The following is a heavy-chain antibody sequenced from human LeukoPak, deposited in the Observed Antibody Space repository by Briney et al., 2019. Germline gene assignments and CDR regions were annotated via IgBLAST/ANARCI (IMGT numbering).Heavy chain of an antibody. CDR1: GFTFTTYW. CDR3: ARATLDN. Sequence: TGGSLRLSCAASGFTFTTYWMHWVRQAPGKGLEWVANIKQDGSEKYYVDSAKGRFTISRDNGKNSVYLQMNSLRAEDTAVYYCARATLDNWGQGTLVTVSS. V-gene: IGHV3-7*01. CDR2: IKQDGSEK. J-gene: IGHJ4*02.